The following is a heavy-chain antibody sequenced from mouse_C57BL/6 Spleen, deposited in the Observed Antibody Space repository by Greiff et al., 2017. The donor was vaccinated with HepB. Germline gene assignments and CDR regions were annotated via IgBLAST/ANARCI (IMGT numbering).Heavy chain of an antibody. V-gene: IGHV1-50*01. CDR2: IDPSDSYT. D-gene: IGHD2-3*01. J-gene: IGHJ4*01. CDR3: ARNYDGHAMDY. Sequence: QVQLQQPGAELVKPGASVKLSCKASGYTFTSYWMQWVKQRPGQGLEWIGEIDPSDSYTNYNQKFKGKATLTVDTSSSTAYMQLSSLTSEDSAVYYCARNYDGHAMDYWGQGTSVTVSS. CDR1: GYTFTSYW.